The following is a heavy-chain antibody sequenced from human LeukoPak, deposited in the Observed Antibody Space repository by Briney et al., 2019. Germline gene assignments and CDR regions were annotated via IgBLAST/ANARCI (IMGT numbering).Heavy chain of an antibody. CDR2: ITPIFGTA. D-gene: IGHD2-21*02. Sequence: ASVKVSGKASGGTFSSYAISWVRQAPGQGLEWMGGITPIFGTANYAQKFQGRVTITADKSTSTAYMELSSLRSEDTAVYYCASDCGGDCYPPAEYFQHWGQGTLVTVSS. V-gene: IGHV1-69*06. CDR3: ASDCGGDCYPPAEYFQH. J-gene: IGHJ1*01. CDR1: GGTFSSYA.